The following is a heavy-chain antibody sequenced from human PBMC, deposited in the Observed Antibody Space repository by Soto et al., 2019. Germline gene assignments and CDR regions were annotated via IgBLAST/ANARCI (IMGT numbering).Heavy chain of an antibody. CDR1: GGTFSSYA. CDR3: ATVDTAMDIRPRFDY. J-gene: IGHJ4*02. CDR2: IIPIFGTA. Sequence: GASVKVSCKASGGTFSSYAVSWVRQAPGQGLEWMGGIIPIFGTANYAQKFQGRVTITADESTSTAYMELSSLRSEDTAVYYCATVDTAMDIRPRFDYWGQGTLVTVSS. V-gene: IGHV1-69*13. D-gene: IGHD5-18*01.